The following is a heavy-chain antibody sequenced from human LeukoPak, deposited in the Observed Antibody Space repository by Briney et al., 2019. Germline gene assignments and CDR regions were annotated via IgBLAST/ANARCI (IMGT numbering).Heavy chain of an antibody. Sequence: ASVKVSCKASGYTFTSYDINWVRQATGQGLEWMGWMNPNSGNTGYAQKFQGRVTITRNTSISTAYMELSSLRSEDTAVYYCARGSTTVTTAYYYMDVWGKGTTVTVSS. CDR2: MNPNSGNT. CDR3: ARGSTTVTTAYYYMDV. V-gene: IGHV1-8*03. CDR1: GYTFTSYD. D-gene: IGHD4-17*01. J-gene: IGHJ6*03.